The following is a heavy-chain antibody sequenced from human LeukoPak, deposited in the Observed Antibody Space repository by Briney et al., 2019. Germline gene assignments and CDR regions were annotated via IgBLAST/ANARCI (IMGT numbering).Heavy chain of an antibody. V-gene: IGHV1-2*02. CDR1: VYTFTGYY. J-gene: IGHJ4*02. D-gene: IGHD6-19*01. Sequence: ASVKVSCKASVYTFTGYYMHSVRQAPGQGLEWMGWINPSSGGTNYAQKFQGRVTMTRDTSISTAYMELSRLRSDDTAMYYCARIASVGVAVAGDFDYWGQGTLVTVSS. CDR2: INPSSGGT. CDR3: ARIASVGVAVAGDFDY.